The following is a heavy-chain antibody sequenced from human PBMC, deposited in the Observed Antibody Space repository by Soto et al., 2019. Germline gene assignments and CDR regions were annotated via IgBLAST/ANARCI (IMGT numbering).Heavy chain of an antibody. V-gene: IGHV4-59*01. D-gene: IGHD6-19*01. CDR3: ARSVAVPGAHIDY. CDR2: VYYTGCT. Sequence: PSETLSLTCSVSGGSISGSYWSWIRQSPGKGLEWLGYVYYTGCTNYSPSLRSRVSISVDTSKNEFSLRLSSVTAADTAVYFCARSVAVPGAHIDYWGQGTQVTVSS. J-gene: IGHJ4*02. CDR1: GGSISGSY.